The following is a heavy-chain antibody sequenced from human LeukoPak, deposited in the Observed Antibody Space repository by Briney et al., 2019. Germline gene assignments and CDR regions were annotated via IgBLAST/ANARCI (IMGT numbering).Heavy chain of an antibody. D-gene: IGHD3-9*01. Sequence: GGSLRLSCAASGFTFSSYAMSWVRQAPGKGLEWVSAISGSGGSTYYADSVKGRFTISRDNSKNTLYLQMNSLRAEDTAVYYCARDSPLPYYDILTGYYPDYWGQGTLVTVSS. CDR2: ISGSGGST. V-gene: IGHV3-23*01. CDR1: GFTFSSYA. CDR3: ARDSPLPYYDILTGYYPDY. J-gene: IGHJ4*02.